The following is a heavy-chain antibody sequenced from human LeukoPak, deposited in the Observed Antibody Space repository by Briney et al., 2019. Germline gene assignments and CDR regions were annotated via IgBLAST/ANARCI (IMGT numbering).Heavy chain of an antibody. CDR3: ARVAAAGFDY. Sequence: PGGSLRLSCAASGFTFSNAWMSWIRQPPGKGLEWIGEINHSGSTNYNPSLKSRVTISVDTSKNQFSLKLSSVTAADTAVYYCARVAAAGFDYWGQGTLVTVSS. J-gene: IGHJ4*02. V-gene: IGHV4-34*01. CDR1: GFTFSNAW. D-gene: IGHD6-13*01. CDR2: INHSGST.